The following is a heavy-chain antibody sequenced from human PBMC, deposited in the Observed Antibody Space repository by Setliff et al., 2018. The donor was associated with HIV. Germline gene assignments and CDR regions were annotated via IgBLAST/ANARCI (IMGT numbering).Heavy chain of an antibody. CDR1: GFNFDDCA. CDR3: AKDGDYRNGDYDAFDI. J-gene: IGHJ3*02. CDR2: ISWNSGNI. Sequence: LRLSCAASGFNFDDCAIHWVRQAPGKGLEWVSSISWNSGNIGYADSVKGRFTISRDNAKNSLYLQMHSLRTEDTAVYYCAKDGDYRNGDYDAFDIWGLGTMVTVSS. D-gene: IGHD4-4*01. V-gene: IGHV3-9*01.